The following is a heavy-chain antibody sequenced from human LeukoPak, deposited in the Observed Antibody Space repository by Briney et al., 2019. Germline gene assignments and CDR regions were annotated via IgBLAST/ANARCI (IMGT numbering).Heavy chain of an antibody. CDR2: IYHSGST. CDR1: GYSISSGYY. V-gene: IGHV4-38-2*02. Sequence: PLETLSLTCAVSGYSISSGYYWGWIRQPPGKGLEWIGSIYHSGSTYYNPSLKSRVTISVDTSKNQFSLKLSSVTAADTAVYYCARDPLERPFDYWGQGTLVTVSS. J-gene: IGHJ4*02. D-gene: IGHD1-1*01. CDR3: ARDPLERPFDY.